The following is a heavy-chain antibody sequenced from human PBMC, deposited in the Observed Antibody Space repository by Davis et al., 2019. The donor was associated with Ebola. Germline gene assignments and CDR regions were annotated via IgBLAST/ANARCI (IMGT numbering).Heavy chain of an antibody. V-gene: IGHV4-59*07. Sequence: MPSDTLSLTCTVSGRPISSYYWSWIRQPPGKGLEWIGYIHYIGSTNYNPSLKRRVTISVDTSKNQFSLKLSSVTAADTAVYYCARLDYDFWSGYYTANWFDPWGQGTLVTVSS. CDR2: IHYIGST. CDR1: GRPISSYY. CDR3: ARLDYDFWSGYYTANWFDP. J-gene: IGHJ5*02. D-gene: IGHD3-3*01.